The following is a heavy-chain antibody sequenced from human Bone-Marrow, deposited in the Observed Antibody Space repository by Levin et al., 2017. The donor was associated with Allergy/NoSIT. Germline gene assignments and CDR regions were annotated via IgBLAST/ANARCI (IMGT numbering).Heavy chain of an antibody. CDR2: INPNSGGT. D-gene: IGHD2-15*01. CDR3: ARELLLTYGMDV. CDR1: GYTFTGYY. J-gene: IGHJ6*02. V-gene: IGHV1-2*02. Sequence: ASVKVSCKASGYTFTGYYMHWVRQAPGQGLEWMGWINPNSGGTNYAQKFQGRVTMTRDTSISTAYMELSRLRSDDTAVYYCARELLLTYGMDVWGQGTTVTVSS.